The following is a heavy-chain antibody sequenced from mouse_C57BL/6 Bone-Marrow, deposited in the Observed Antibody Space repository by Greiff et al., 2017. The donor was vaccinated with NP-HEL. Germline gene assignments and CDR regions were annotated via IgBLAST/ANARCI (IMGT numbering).Heavy chain of an antibody. D-gene: IGHD2-5*01. V-gene: IGHV5-9-1*02. CDR1: GFTFSSYA. Sequence: EVMLVESGEGLVKPGGSLKLSCAASGFTFSSYAMSWVRQTPEKRLEWVAYISSGGDYIYYADTVKGRFTISRDNARNTLYLQMSSLKSEDTAMDYCTRGRYYSNYFDYWGQGTTLTVSS. J-gene: IGHJ2*01. CDR3: TRGRYYSNYFDY. CDR2: ISSGGDYI.